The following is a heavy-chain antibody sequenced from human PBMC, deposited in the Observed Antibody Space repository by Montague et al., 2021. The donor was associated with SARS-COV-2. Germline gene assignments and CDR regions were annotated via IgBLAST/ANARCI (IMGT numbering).Heavy chain of an antibody. CDR2: IYTSGGT. CDR1: GGSISSGSYY. V-gene: IGHV4-61*02. D-gene: IGHD3-10*01. Sequence: TLSLTCTVSGGSISSGSYYWSWIRQPAGKGLEWIGRIYTSGGTNYNPSLKSRVTISVDTSKNQFPLKLSSVTAADTAVYYCARVGVGTMVRGVIPAYYYYGMDVWGQGTTVTVSS. J-gene: IGHJ6*02. CDR3: ARVGVGTMVRGVIPAYYYYGMDV.